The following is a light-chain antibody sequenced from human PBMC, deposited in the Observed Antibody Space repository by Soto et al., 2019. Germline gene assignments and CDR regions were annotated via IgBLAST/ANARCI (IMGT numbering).Light chain of an antibody. CDR2: EVT. Sequence: QSVLAQPSSVSGSPGQSITISCTGTSTDVGGYNYVSWYQHHSGKAPKLLIYEVTNWPSGTSDRFSGSKSVNTASLTISGLQAEDESDYYCGSYSSTDTPFVFGTGTKVTVL. J-gene: IGLJ1*01. CDR3: GSYSSTDTPFV. CDR1: STDVGGYNY. V-gene: IGLV2-14*01.